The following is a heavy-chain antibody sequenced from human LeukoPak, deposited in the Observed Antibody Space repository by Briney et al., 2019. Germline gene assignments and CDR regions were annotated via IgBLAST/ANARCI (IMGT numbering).Heavy chain of an antibody. D-gene: IGHD3-3*01. CDR2: VSWSGGYV. Sequence: GGSLRLSCAASGFTFSAYAMAWVRQAPGKGLEWVSSVSWSGGYVFFADSVRGRFTLSRDNAKNSLYLQMNSLRAEDTAVYYCARDTTRADFWSGYYEDDAFGIWGQGTMVTVSS. V-gene: IGHV3-21*01. CDR3: ARDTTRADFWSGYYEDDAFGI. CDR1: GFTFSAYA. J-gene: IGHJ3*02.